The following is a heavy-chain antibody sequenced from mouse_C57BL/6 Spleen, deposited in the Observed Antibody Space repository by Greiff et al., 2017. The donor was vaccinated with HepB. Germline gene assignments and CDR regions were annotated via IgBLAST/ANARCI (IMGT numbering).Heavy chain of an antibody. CDR3: ARGEGYWDY. V-gene: IGHV5-4*03. CDR2: ISDGGSYS. Sequence: EVKLLESGGGLVKPGGSLKLSCAASGFTFSSYAMSWVRQTPEKRLEWVATISDGGSYSSYPDNVKGRFTISRDKAKNNLYLQMSHLKSEDTAMYYCARGEGYWDYWGQGTTLTVSS. J-gene: IGHJ2*01. CDR1: GFTFSSYA.